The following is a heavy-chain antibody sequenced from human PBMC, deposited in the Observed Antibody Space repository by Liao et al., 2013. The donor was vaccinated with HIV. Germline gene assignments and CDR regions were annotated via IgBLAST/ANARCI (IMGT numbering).Heavy chain of an antibody. V-gene: IGHV4-30-4*08. J-gene: IGHJ4*02. CDR3: ARVGGSGRTFFDY. Sequence: QVQLQESGPGLVKPSQTLSLTCSVSGGSISSGDYFWSWIRQPPGKGLEWIGNIDYSGSTYYNPSLKSRVTISLDAPKSQFSLKLTSVTAADTAVYFCARVGGSGRTFFDYWGQGTLVTVSS. CDR1: GGSISSGDYF. D-gene: IGHD1-26*01. CDR2: IDYSGST.